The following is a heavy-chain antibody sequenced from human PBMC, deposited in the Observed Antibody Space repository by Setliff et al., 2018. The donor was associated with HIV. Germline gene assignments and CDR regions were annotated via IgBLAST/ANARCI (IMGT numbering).Heavy chain of an antibody. Sequence: KPSETLSLTCAIFGGSFTDYYCWSWVRQSPGKGLEWIGEIDHSGIINYNPSLKSRVTISVDTSKNQFSLKLSSVTAADTAVYYCARHGAYEAYYDYMDVWGKGTTVTVSS. V-gene: IGHV4-34*01. J-gene: IGHJ6*03. CDR1: GGSFTDYY. D-gene: IGHD5-12*01. CDR3: ARHGAYEAYYDYMDV. CDR2: IDHSGII.